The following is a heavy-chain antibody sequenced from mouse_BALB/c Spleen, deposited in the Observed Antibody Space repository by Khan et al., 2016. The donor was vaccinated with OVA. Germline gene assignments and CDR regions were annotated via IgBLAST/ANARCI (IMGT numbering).Heavy chain of an antibody. CDR2: ISSGSSTI. CDR3: ASHYYGKNYFDY. CDR1: GFTFSSFG. Sequence: EVQGVESGGGLVQPGGSRKLSCAASGFTFSSFGMHWVRQAPEKGLEWVAYISSGSSTIYYADTVKGRFTISRDNAKNTLFLQMTSLRSEDTAMYYCASHYYGKNYFDYWGQGTTLTVSS. V-gene: IGHV5-17*02. J-gene: IGHJ2*01. D-gene: IGHD1-1*01.